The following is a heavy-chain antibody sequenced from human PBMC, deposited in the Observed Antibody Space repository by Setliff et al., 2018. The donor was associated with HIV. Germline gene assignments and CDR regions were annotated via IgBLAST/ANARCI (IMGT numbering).Heavy chain of an antibody. CDR3: ATYRGYNSGDRWSFFDY. CDR1: GFTFSTYG. Sequence: PGGSLRLSCEASGFTFSTYGMNWVRHAPGKGLEWVAQISSSGFPIYYADSVRGRFTASRDNGKNSLFLQMNSLRAEDTAVYYCATYRGYNSGDRWSFFDYWGQGILVTV. D-gene: IGHD2-15*01. J-gene: IGHJ4*02. CDR2: ISSSGFPI. V-gene: IGHV3-48*01.